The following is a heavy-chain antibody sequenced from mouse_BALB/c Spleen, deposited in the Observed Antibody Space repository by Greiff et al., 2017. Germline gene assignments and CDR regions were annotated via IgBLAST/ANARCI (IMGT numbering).Heavy chain of an antibody. V-gene: IGHV1-7*01. Sequence: VQLQESGAELAKPGASVKMSCKASGYTFTSYWMHWVKQRPGQGLEWIGYINPSTGYTEYNQKFKDKATLTADKSSSTAYMQLSSLTSEDSAVYYCARGGESYAMDYWGQGTSVTVSS. CDR1: GYTFTSYW. CDR3: ARGGESYAMDY. CDR2: INPSTGYT. J-gene: IGHJ4*01.